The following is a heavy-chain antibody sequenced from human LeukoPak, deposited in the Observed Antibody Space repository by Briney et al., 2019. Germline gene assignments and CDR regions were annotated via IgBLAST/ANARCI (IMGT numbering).Heavy chain of an antibody. J-gene: IGHJ4*02. V-gene: IGHV4-39*01. CDR3: AQRHYCSGGSCYPGG. CDR1: GGSISSSSYY. CDR2: IYYSGST. Sequence: PSETLSLTCTVSGGSISSSSYYWGWIRQPPGKGLEWIGSIYYSGSTYYNPSLKSRVTISVDTSKNQFSLKVSSVTAADTAVFQCAQRHYCSGGSCYPGGWGQGTLVTVSS. D-gene: IGHD2-15*01.